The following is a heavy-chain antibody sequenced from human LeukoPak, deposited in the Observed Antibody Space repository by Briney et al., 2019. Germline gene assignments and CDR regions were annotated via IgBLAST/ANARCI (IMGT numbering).Heavy chain of an antibody. CDR2: IYGGGNI. V-gene: IGHV3-53*01. CDR3: ARGAGYNYPYYFDY. Sequence: GGSLRLSCATSGFSFSNAWMNWVRQAPGKGLEWVSVIYGGGNIYYADSVKGRFTISRDNSKNTLYLQMNSLRAEDTAVYYCARGAGYNYPYYFDYWGQGTLVTVSS. CDR1: GFSFSNAW. D-gene: IGHD5-24*01. J-gene: IGHJ4*02.